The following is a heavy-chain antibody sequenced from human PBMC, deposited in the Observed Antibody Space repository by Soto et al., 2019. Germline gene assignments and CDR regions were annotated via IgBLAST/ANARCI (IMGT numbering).Heavy chain of an antibody. V-gene: IGHV1-69*13. CDR3: ARGYQTSWDVFDL. CDR1: GGTFSSSA. D-gene: IGHD2-2*01. CDR2: IIPAFGTA. J-gene: IGHJ5*02. Sequence: SVKVSCKASGGTFSSSAITWVLQAPGQGLEWVGGIIPAFGTANYSPKFQGRVSVTADQSTSTAYMELSSLTSEDTAFYYCARGYQTSWDVFDLWGQGTLVTVSS.